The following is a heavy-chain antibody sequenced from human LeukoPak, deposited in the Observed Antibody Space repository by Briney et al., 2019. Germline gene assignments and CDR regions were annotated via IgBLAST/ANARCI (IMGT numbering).Heavy chain of an antibody. CDR1: GFTFSSYA. Sequence: PGGSLRLSCAASGFTFSSYAMSWVRQAPGKGLEWVSAISDSGGSTYYADSVKGRFTISRDNSKNTLYLQMNSLRAEDTAVYYCAKDKGTYYATLIDYWGQGTLVTVSS. J-gene: IGHJ4*02. V-gene: IGHV3-23*01. CDR2: ISDSGGST. D-gene: IGHD2-2*01. CDR3: AKDKGTYYATLIDY.